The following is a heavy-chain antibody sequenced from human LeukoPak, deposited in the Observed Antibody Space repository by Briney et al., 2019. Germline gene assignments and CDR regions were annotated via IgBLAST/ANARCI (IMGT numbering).Heavy chain of an antibody. J-gene: IGHJ3*02. V-gene: IGHV1-69*11. D-gene: IGHD3-10*01. CDR1: GGTFSTYS. Sequence: SVKVSCKASGGTFSTYSINWMRQAPGQGLEWMGRIIPILSQSNYAQKFQGTVSITADEFTETAYMELSSLRSDDTAVYYCATGGAYRAAFDIWGQGTMVTVSS. CDR3: ATGGAYRAAFDI. CDR2: IIPILSQS.